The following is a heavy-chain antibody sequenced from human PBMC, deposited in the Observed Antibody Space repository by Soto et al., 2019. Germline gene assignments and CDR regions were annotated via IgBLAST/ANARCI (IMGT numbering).Heavy chain of an antibody. D-gene: IGHD5-18*01. CDR1: GYSFPNHG. J-gene: IGHJ2*01. CDR2: ISLNNGET. CDR3: ARVYSYGSHWFFDL. Sequence: QVPLVQSGAEVRKPGASVKVSCTASGYSFPNHGITWVRQAPGQGLEWMGWISLNNGETKYAQKVQGRVTMTTDTSTSTGYMELWNLSYDDTAVYYCARVYSYGSHWFFDLWGRGTLVTVSS. V-gene: IGHV1-18*04.